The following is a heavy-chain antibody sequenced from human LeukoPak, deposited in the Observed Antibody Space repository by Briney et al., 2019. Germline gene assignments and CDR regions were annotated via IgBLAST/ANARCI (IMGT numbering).Heavy chain of an antibody. V-gene: IGHV1-2*06. CDR1: GYTFTGYY. Sequence: ASVKVSCKASGYTFTGYYMHWVRQPPGQGLEWMGRINPNSGDTGYAQKFWGRVTMTRDTSISTAYMELSRLRSDDTAVYYCAREYCNAGICYAYFDYWGQGTLVTVSS. CDR3: AREYCNAGICYAYFDY. J-gene: IGHJ4*02. D-gene: IGHD2-15*01. CDR2: INPNSGDT.